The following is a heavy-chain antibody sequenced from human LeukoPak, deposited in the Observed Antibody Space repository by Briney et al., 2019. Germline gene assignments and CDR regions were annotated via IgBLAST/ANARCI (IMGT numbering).Heavy chain of an antibody. CDR1: GYTFTGYY. CDR2: INRDSGDT. Sequence: ASVKLSCTASGYTFTGYYIHWVRQAPGQGLEWMGWINRDSGDTNYAQKVQGRFTMTSDTSMNTVYMEMSRLRSDDTAMYYCATRPLNSEVDYWGQGTLVTVSS. D-gene: IGHD4-11*01. J-gene: IGHJ4*02. CDR3: ATRPLNSEVDY. V-gene: IGHV1-2*02.